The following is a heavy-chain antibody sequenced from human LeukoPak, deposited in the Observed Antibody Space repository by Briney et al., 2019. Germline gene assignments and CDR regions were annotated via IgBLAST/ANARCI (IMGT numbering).Heavy chain of an antibody. J-gene: IGHJ4*02. CDR2: INHSGST. CDR1: GGSFSGYY. CDR3: ARDGYYYDSSGYAPFDY. D-gene: IGHD3-22*01. Sequence: SETLSLTCAVYGGSFSGYYWSWIRQPPGKGLEWIGEINHSGSTNYNPSLKSRVTISVDTSKNQFSLKLSSVTAADTAVYYCARDGYYYDSSGYAPFDYWGQGTLVTVSS. V-gene: IGHV4-34*01.